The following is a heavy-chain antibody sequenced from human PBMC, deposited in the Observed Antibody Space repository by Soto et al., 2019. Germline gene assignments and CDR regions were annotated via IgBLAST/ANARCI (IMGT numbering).Heavy chain of an antibody. CDR1: GFTCSRDA. Sequence: GGSLRLSCAASGFTCSRDAMSWVRQAPGKGLEWVSAISGSGGSTYYADSVKGRFTISRDNSKNTLYLQMNSLRAEDTAVYYCAKSRAAADWFDPWGQGTLVTVSS. J-gene: IGHJ5*02. CDR3: AKSRAAADWFDP. CDR2: ISGSGGST. V-gene: IGHV3-23*01. D-gene: IGHD6-25*01.